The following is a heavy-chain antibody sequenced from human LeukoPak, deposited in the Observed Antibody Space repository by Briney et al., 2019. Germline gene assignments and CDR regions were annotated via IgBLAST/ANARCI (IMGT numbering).Heavy chain of an antibody. CDR2: IKSKTEGGTI. D-gene: IGHD6-25*01. CDR1: GPTFTNAW. Sequence: PVGSLRLSCAASGPTFTNAWMIWVRQAPGKGLEWIARIKSKTEGGTIDYAAPVKGRFTISRDDSRNTLYLQMNSLKTEDTAVYYCATRKRESNHWGHGTLVTVSS. V-gene: IGHV3-15*01. CDR3: ATRKRESNH. J-gene: IGHJ5*02.